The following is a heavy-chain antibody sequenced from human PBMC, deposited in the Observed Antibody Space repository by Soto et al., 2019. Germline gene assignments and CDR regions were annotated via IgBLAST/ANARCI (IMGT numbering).Heavy chain of an antibody. CDR1: GDSISSGTYY. CDR3: VRDERRYCPGGTCYLMDA. V-gene: IGHV4-30-4*01. D-gene: IGHD2-15*01. CDR2: IYYSGST. Sequence: PSETLSLTCSVSGDSISSGTYYWSWIRQPPGKGLEWIGYIYYSGSTYYNPSLKSRLSISADASQNQFSLKMTSVTAADTAVYYCVRDERRYCPGGTCYLMDAWGQGTTVTVSS. J-gene: IGHJ6*02.